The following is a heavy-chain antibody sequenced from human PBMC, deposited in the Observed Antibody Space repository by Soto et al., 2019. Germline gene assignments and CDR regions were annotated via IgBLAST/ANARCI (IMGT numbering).Heavy chain of an antibody. J-gene: IGHJ6*02. CDR1: GYSFTSYW. Sequence: GESLKISCKGSGYSFTSYWISWVRQMPGKGLEWMRRIDPIDPYTNYSTSFHSHVPISADKSISTAYLQWSSLKASDTAMYYCASWGLLWFGENGGYYYGMDFWGQGTTVTVSS. V-gene: IGHV5-10-1*01. CDR2: IDPIDPYT. CDR3: ASWGLLWFGENGGYYYGMDF. D-gene: IGHD3-10*01.